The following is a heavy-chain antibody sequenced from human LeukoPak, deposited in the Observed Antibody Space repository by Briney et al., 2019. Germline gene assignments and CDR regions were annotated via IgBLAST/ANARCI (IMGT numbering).Heavy chain of an antibody. Sequence: ASVKVSCKASGYTFTSYYMHWVRQAPGQGLEWMGIINPSGGSTSYAQKFQGRVTMTRDTSTSTAYMELRSLKSDDTAVYYCAREGGPLDAFDIWGQGTMVTVSS. D-gene: IGHD1-26*01. V-gene: IGHV1-46*01. CDR2: INPSGGST. CDR3: AREGGPLDAFDI. J-gene: IGHJ3*02. CDR1: GYTFTSYY.